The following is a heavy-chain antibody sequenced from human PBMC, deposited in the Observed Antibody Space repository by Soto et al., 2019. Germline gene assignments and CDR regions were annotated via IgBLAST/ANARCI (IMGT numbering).Heavy chain of an antibody. D-gene: IGHD5-12*01. Sequence: XGSLRLSCSASGFTFSQYVMHWVRQAPGQGLEYISAISSSGNNTYYAESVKGRFTITRDNSKKKVFLQMRSLRPDDMAVYYCVKGDYWGQGTPVTVSS. CDR2: ISSSGNNT. CDR3: VKGDY. V-gene: IGHV3-64D*06. J-gene: IGHJ4*02. CDR1: GFTFSQYV.